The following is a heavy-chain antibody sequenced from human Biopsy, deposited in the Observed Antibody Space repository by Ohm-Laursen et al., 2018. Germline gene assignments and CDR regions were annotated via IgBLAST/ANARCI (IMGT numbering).Heavy chain of an antibody. CDR3: VRSLRNYDFLDS. CDR1: GFTFSSYA. CDR2: LTWNSGTI. Sequence: SLRLSCAAPGFTFSSYAMTWVRQAPGKGLEWVSGLTWNSGTIAYAGSVRGRFTISRDNAKNSLYLQMNNLTSEDTALYYCVRSLRNYDFLDSWGQGTLVSVSS. D-gene: IGHD3-16*01. V-gene: IGHV3-9*01. J-gene: IGHJ4*02.